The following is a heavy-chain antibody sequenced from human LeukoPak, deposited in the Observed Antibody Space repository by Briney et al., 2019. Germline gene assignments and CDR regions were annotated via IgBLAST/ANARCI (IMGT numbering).Heavy chain of an antibody. CDR1: GFTFSSYA. V-gene: IGHV4-34*01. J-gene: IGHJ5*02. CDR2: INHSGST. Sequence: GSLRLSCAASGFTFSSYAMSWVRQAPGKGLEWIGEINHSGSTNYNPSLKSRVTISVDTSKNQFSLKLSSVTAADTAVYYCARDLGITMVRGVIRGGPNWFDPWGQGTLVTVSS. CDR3: ARDLGITMVRGVIRGGPNWFDP. D-gene: IGHD3-10*01.